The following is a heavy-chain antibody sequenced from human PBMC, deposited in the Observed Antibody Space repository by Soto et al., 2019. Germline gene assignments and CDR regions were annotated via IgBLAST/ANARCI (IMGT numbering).Heavy chain of an antibody. V-gene: IGHV3-15*07. CDR2: IKSKTDGGTT. J-gene: IGHJ4*02. CDR3: STSLRSFPLVTKRDFDF. Sequence: EVQLVESGGGLVKSGGSLRLTCAASGFTFSNVWMNWVRQAPGKGLEWVGRIKSKTDGGTTDYAEPVKGRVTISRDDSKNMLYLQMNSLKAADTAVYYFSTSLRSFPLVTKRDFDFWGQVTVVTVSS. D-gene: IGHD2-21*02. CDR1: GFTFSNVW.